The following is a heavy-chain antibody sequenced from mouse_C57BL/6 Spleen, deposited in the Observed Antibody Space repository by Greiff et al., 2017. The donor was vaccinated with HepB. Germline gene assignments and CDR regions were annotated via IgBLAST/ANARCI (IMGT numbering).Heavy chain of an antibody. CDR3: ARRGSYSNYEGSMDY. D-gene: IGHD2-5*01. J-gene: IGHJ4*01. Sequence: EVKLMESGGDLVKPGGSLKLSCAASGFTFSSYGMSWVRQTPDKRLEWVATISSGGSYTYYPDSVKGRFTISRDNAKNTLYLQMSSLKSEDTAMYYCARRGSYSNYEGSMDYWGQGTSVTVSS. CDR1: GFTFSSYG. V-gene: IGHV5-6*02. CDR2: ISSGGSYT.